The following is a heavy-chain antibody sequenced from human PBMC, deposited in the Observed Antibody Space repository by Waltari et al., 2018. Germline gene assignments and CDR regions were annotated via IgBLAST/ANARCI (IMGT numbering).Heavy chain of an antibody. CDR2: INPNGGAT. CDR3: ARLSEY. Sequence: QVDLVQSGPEVKKPGAPVKVSGTTSGYIFNDYYSHWVRRAPGQGLEWMGWINPNGGATYYAPKFRDRVTISTDTSIGTVYMHLTSLTSDDTALYFCARLSEYWGQGTLITVSS. J-gene: IGHJ1*01. V-gene: IGHV1-2*02. CDR1: GYIFNDYY.